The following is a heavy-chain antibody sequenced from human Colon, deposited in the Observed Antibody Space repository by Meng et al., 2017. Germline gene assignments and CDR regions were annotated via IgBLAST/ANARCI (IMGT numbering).Heavy chain of an antibody. D-gene: IGHD5-12*01. CDR1: GGSVISNSYY. V-gene: IGHV4-61*01. J-gene: IGHJ5*02. CDR3: ARDSGYDKNWFDP. Sequence: GQLQGSGPGLVRPSETLSLTCTVSGGSVISNSYYWSWIRQPPGKGLEWIGFIYYSGSTNYSPSLKSRVTISVDTSKNQFSLKVSSVTAADTAVYYCARDSGYDKNWFDPWGQGTLVTVSS. CDR2: IYYSGST.